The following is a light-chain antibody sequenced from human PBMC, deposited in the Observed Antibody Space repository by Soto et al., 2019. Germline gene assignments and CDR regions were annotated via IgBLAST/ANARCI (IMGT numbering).Light chain of an antibody. CDR3: QQYHSYPIT. J-gene: IGKJ5*01. V-gene: IGKV1-5*03. Sequence: DIQTTQSPSTLSASVGDRVTIPCRASQSISSWLAWYQQKPGKAPKLLIYKASSLESGVPSRFSGSGSGTEFTLTISSLQPDDFATYYCQQYHSYPITFGQGTHWRL. CDR2: KAS. CDR1: QSISSW.